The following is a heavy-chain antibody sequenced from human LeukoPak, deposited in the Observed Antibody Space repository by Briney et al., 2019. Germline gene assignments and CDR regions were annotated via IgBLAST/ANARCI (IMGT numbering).Heavy chain of an antibody. V-gene: IGHV4-59*01. D-gene: IGHD3-22*01. CDR3: ARDSASSGYYSFDY. Sequence: SEILSLTCTVSGGSISSYYWSWIRQPPGKGLEWIRYIYYSGSTNYNPSLKSRVTISVDTSKNQFSLKLSSVTAADTAVYYCARDSASSGYYSFDYWGQGTLVTVSS. J-gene: IGHJ4*02. CDR1: GGSISSYY. CDR2: IYYSGST.